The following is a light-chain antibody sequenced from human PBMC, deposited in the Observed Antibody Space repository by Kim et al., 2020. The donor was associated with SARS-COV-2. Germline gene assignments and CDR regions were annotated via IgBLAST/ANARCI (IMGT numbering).Light chain of an antibody. CDR2: GKN. CDR3: NSRDSNDNVV. CDR1: SLRSYY. Sequence: GLGQKVRIKCQGDSLRSYYATWYQQKPGQAPILVIYGKNNRPSGIPDRFSGSSSGNTASLTITGTQAGDEADYYCNSRDSNDNVVFGGGTQLTVL. V-gene: IGLV3-19*01. J-gene: IGLJ2*01.